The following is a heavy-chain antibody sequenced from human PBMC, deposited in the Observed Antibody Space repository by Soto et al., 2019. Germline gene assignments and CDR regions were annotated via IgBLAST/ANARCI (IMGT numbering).Heavy chain of an antibody. Sequence: QVQLVESGGVVVQPGRSLRLSCAASGFTFSTYGMHWVRQAPGKGLEWLAVISNNGINKYYADSVKGRFTISRDNSKDTLFLQMNSLRGEDTAIYYCARVIRADSTSSNFYYYSGLDVWGQGTTVTVSS. V-gene: IGHV3-30*03. D-gene: IGHD6-6*01. CDR1: GFTFSTYG. CDR2: ISNNGINK. J-gene: IGHJ6*02. CDR3: ARVIRADSTSSNFYYYSGLDV.